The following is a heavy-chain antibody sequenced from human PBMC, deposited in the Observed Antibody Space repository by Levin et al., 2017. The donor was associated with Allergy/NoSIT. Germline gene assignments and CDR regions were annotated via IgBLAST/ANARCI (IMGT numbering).Heavy chain of an antibody. CDR3: ARDSLVGGTGHGMDV. Sequence: GESLKISCAASGFTFSAYDIHWVRQVAGKGLEWVSTIGPAGETKYADSVKGRFTISRENAKKSLYLQMHNLRAGDTAVYFCARDSLVGGTGHGMDVWGQGTPVTVS. J-gene: IGHJ6*02. V-gene: IGHV3-13*01. D-gene: IGHD1-26*01. CDR2: IGPAGET. CDR1: GFTFSAYD.